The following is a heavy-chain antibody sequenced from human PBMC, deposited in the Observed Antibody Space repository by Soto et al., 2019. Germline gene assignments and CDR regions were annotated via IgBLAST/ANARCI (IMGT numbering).Heavy chain of an antibody. J-gene: IGHJ3*02. D-gene: IGHD2-15*01. CDR2: IHAGNGDT. V-gene: IGHV1-3*01. CDR3: ARDAYTLLGGNVFDI. Sequence: ASVKVSCKASGYSFTDYKLHWVRQAPGERLEWMGWIHAGNGDTKYSQRFQDRVTMIWDTSASTAYMELSRLSSEDTAIYYCARDAYTLLGGNVFDIWGQGTMVTVS. CDR1: GYSFTDYK.